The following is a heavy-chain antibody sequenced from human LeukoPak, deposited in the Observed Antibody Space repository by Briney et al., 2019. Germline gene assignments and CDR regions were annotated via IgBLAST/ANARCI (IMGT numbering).Heavy chain of an antibody. D-gene: IGHD4/OR15-4a*01. V-gene: IGHV3-53*01. CDR1: GFTVSSNS. CDR2: IYSDNT. Sequence: GGSLRLSCTVSGFTVSSNSMSWVRQAPGKGLGWVSFIYSDNTHYSDSVKGRFTISRDNSKNTLYLQMNGLRAEDTAVYYCARRAGAYSHPYDYWGQGTLVTVSS. CDR3: ARRAGAYSHPYDY. J-gene: IGHJ4*02.